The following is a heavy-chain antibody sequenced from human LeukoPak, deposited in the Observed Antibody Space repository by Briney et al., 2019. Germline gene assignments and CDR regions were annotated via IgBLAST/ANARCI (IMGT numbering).Heavy chain of an antibody. CDR3: ARADYDILTGYYSYFDY. Sequence: AGRSLRLSCAASGFTFSSYGMHWVRQAPGKGLEWVAVIWYDGSNKYYADSVKGRFTISRDNSKNTPYLQMNSLRAEDMAVYYCARADYDILTGYYSYFDYWGQGTLVTVSS. CDR2: IWYDGSNK. J-gene: IGHJ4*02. D-gene: IGHD3-9*01. CDR1: GFTFSSYG. V-gene: IGHV3-33*01.